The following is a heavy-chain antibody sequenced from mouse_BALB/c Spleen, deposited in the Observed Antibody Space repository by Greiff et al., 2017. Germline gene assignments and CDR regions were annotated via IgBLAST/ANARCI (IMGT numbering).Heavy chain of an antibody. CDR2: ISSGSSTI. J-gene: IGHJ3*01. CDR3: ARSGAARASFAY. D-gene: IGHD3-1*01. Sequence: EVKLMESGGGLVQPGGSRKLSCAASGFTFSSFGMHWVRQAPEKGLEWVAYISSGSSTIYYADTVKGRFTISRDNPKNTLFLQMTSLRSEDTAMYYCARSGAARASFAYWGQGTLVTVSA. V-gene: IGHV5-17*02. CDR1: GFTFSSFG.